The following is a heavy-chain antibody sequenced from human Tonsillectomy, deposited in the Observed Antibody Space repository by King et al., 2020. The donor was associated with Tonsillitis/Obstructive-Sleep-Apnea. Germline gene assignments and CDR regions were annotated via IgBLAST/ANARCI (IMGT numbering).Heavy chain of an antibody. CDR2: ISSSSNTI. D-gene: IGHD5-18*01. Sequence: VQLVESGGGLVQPGGSLRLSCAGSGFTFSSFSMNWVRQAPGKGLEWVSYISSSSNTIHYADSVKGRFTISRDNAKNSLSLQMNSLRDEDTAVYYCARERGYSYGYSDYWGQGTLVTVSS. V-gene: IGHV3-48*02. J-gene: IGHJ4*02. CDR3: ARERGYSYGYSDY. CDR1: GFTFSSFS.